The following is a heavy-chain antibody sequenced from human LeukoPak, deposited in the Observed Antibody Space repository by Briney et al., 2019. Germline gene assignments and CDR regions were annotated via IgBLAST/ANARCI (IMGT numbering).Heavy chain of an antibody. J-gene: IGHJ3*02. CDR1: GGSISSGSYY. Sequence: PSETLSLTCTVSGGSISSGSYYWSWIRQPAGKGLEWIGRIYTSGSTNYNPSLKSRVTISVDTSKNQFSLKLSSVTAADTAVYYCARSSRHYYDSSGYYLWAFDIWGQGTMVTVSS. V-gene: IGHV4-61*02. CDR2: IYTSGST. CDR3: ARSSRHYYDSSGYYLWAFDI. D-gene: IGHD3-22*01.